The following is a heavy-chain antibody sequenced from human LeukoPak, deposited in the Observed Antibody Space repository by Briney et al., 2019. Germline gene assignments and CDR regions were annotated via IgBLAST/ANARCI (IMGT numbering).Heavy chain of an antibody. CDR2: IIPTFGTA. D-gene: IGHD2-2*01. CDR3: ARHNYIVVVPAVYYYYYMDV. J-gene: IGHJ6*03. CDR1: GGTFSSYA. Sequence: SVKVSCKASGGTFSSYAISWVRQAPGQGLEWMGGIIPTFGTANYAQKFQGRVTITADESTSTAYMELSSLRSEDTAVYYCARHNYIVVVPAVYYYYYMDVWGKGTTVTVSS. V-gene: IGHV1-69*01.